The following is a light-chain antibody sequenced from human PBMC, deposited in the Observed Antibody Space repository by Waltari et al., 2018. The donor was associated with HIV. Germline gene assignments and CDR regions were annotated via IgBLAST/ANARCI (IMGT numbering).Light chain of an antibody. V-gene: IGLV2-11*01. CDR2: ASD. Sequence: QSALTQPRAVAGSPGQSVTVSCTGSNNESGGYNYEHWSQQHPGKVPTHMIYASDKRPSGVPDRFSGSKSGYAAALTISGLQAEDEAAYYCCSYADTHSFVFGTGTKVTVL. CDR1: NNESGGYNY. CDR3: CSYADTHSFV. J-gene: IGLJ1*01.